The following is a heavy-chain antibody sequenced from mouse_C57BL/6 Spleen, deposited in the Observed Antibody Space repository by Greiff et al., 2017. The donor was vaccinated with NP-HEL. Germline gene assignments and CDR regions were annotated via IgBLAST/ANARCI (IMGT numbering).Heavy chain of an antibody. Sequence: QVQLKESGPELVKPGASVKISCKASGYSFTSYYIHWVKQRPGQGLEWIGWIYPGSGNTKYNEKFKGKATLTADTSSSTAYMQLSSLTSEDSAVYYCAASKTWFAYWGQGTLVTVSA. CDR3: AASKTWFAY. CDR2: IYPGSGNT. CDR1: GYSFTSYY. V-gene: IGHV1-66*01. J-gene: IGHJ3*01. D-gene: IGHD6-1*01.